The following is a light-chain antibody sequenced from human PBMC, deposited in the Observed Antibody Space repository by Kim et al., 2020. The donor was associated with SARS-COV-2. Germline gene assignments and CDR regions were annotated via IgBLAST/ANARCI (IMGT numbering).Light chain of an antibody. Sequence: SSELTQDPAVSVALGQTVRITCQGDSLRSYYASWYQQRPGQAPVLVFSGKNNRPSGNPDRFSGSSSGNTASLTITGAQAEDEADYYCHSRDSSGDRVVFGGGTQLTVL. CDR3: HSRDSSGDRVV. CDR2: GKN. V-gene: IGLV3-19*01. J-gene: IGLJ2*01. CDR1: SLRSYY.